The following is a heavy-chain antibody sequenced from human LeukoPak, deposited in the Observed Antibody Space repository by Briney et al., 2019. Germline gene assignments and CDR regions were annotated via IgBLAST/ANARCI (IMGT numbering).Heavy chain of an antibody. V-gene: IGHV1-69*05. CDR1: GGTFSSYA. CDR2: IIPIFGTA. J-gene: IGHJ3*02. D-gene: IGHD2-15*01. CDR3: ARDRILRRRRAFDI. Sequence: SVKVSCKASGGTFSSYAISWVRQAPRQGLEWMGGIIPIFGTANYAQKFQGRVTITTDESTSTAYMELSSLRSEDTAVYYCARDRILRRRRAFDIWGQGTMVTVSS.